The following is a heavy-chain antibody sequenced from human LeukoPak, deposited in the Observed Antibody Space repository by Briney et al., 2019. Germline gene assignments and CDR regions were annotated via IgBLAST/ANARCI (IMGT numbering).Heavy chain of an antibody. CDR2: ISYDGSNK. CDR1: GFTFSSYA. D-gene: IGHD4-23*01. Sequence: GGSLRLSCAASGFTFSSYAIHWVRQAPGKGLEWVAVISYDGSNKYYADSVKGRFTISRDNSKNMLYLQMNSLRAEDTAVYYYARDRGYGGNSVGYYGMDVWGQGTTVTVSS. J-gene: IGHJ6*02. V-gene: IGHV3-30-3*01. CDR3: ARDRGYGGNSVGYYGMDV.